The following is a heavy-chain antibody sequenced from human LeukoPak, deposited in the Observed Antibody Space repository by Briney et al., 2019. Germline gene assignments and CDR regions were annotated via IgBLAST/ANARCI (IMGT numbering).Heavy chain of an antibody. CDR3: ARAGWYTSSSGACDN. D-gene: IGHD6-6*01. Sequence: ASVKASCKASGYTFTNCGISWVRQAPGQGLGCMGWISVYTGNTNYAQKLQGRVTMTTDTSTSTVYMELRSLRSDDTAVYYCARAGWYTSSSGACDNWGQGTLVTVSS. J-gene: IGHJ4*02. CDR2: ISVYTGNT. V-gene: IGHV1-18*01. CDR1: GYTFTNCG.